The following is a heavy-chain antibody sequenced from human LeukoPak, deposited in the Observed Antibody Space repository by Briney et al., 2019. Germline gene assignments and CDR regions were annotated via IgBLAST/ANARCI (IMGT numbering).Heavy chain of an antibody. CDR2: ISAYNGNT. CDR1: GYTFTSYG. D-gene: IGHD3-9*01. Sequence: ASVKVSCKASGYTFTSYGISWVRQAPGQGLEWMGWISAYNGNTNYARKLQGRVTMTTDTSTSTAYMELRSLRSDDTAVYYCARGGSYDILTGYYTPYYYYGMDVWGQGTTVTVSS. CDR3: ARGGSYDILTGYYTPYYYYGMDV. V-gene: IGHV1-18*01. J-gene: IGHJ6*02.